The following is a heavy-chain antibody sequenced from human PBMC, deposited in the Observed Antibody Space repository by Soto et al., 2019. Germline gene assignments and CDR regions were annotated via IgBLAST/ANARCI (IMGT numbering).Heavy chain of an antibody. Sequence: QITLKESGPALVKPTQTLTLTCTFSGFSLRTRGVGVGWIRQPPGKALAWLALISWDDDKRYSPSLKSRLTITKDTSNNKVVITMTNMDPVDTATYDCTHKPSTVYYFDYWGQGALVTVSS. D-gene: IGHD4-4*01. CDR2: ISWDDDK. CDR3: THKPSTVYYFDY. CDR1: GFSLRTRGVG. J-gene: IGHJ4*02. V-gene: IGHV2-5*02.